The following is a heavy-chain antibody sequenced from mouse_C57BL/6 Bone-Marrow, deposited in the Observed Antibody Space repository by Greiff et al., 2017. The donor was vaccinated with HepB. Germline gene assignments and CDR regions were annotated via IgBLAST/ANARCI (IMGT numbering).Heavy chain of an antibody. D-gene: IGHD1-1*01. CDR3: VGYYYGSSSDY. CDR1: GYSITSGYY. V-gene: IGHV3-6*01. J-gene: IGHJ2*01. CDR2: ISYDGSN. Sequence: VQLKESGPGLVKPSQSLSLTCSVTGYSITSGYYWNWIRQFPGNKLEWMGYISYDGSNNYNPSLKNRISITRDTSKNQFFLKLNSVTTEDTATYYCVGYYYGSSSDYWGQGTTLTVSS.